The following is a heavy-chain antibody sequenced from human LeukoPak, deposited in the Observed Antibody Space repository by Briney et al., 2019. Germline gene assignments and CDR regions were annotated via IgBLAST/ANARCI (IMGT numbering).Heavy chain of an antibody. CDR2: IYYSGST. Sequence: PSETLSLTCTVSGASLSSSSYYWAWIRQPPGKGLEWIGSIYYSGSTYYNPSLKSRVTMSIDTSKNQLSLKLSSVTAADTAVYYCSRHRTWNDDPLDYWSQGTLVSVSS. CDR3: SRHRTWNDDPLDY. J-gene: IGHJ4*02. D-gene: IGHD1-1*01. CDR1: GASLSSSSYY. V-gene: IGHV4-39*01.